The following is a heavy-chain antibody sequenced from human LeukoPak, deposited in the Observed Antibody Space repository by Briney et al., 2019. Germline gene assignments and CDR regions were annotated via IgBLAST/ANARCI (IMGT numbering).Heavy chain of an antibody. V-gene: IGHV4-4*07. CDR1: GGSISSYY. CDR2: IYTSGSI. Sequence: TSETLSLTCTVSGGSISSYYWSWIRRPAGKGLEWIGRIYTSGSITYNPSLKSRVMSVDTSKNQFSLKLSSVTAADTAVYYCARDSGTTGEVKFDPWGQGTLVTVSS. D-gene: IGHD3-10*01. J-gene: IGHJ5*02. CDR3: ARDSGTTGEVKFDP.